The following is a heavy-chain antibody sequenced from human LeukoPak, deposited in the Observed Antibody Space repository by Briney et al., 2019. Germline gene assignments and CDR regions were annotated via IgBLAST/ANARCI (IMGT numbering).Heavy chain of an antibody. CDR2: ISYDGRNK. V-gene: IGHV3-30*04. CDR1: GFTFSSYA. CDR3: ARDGDIVVVVAAAYYFDY. D-gene: IGHD2-15*01. J-gene: IGHJ4*02. Sequence: GGSLRLSCAASGFTFSSYAMHWVRQAPGKGLEWVAVISYDGRNKYYADSVKGRFTISRDSSKNTLYLHMNSLRAEDTAVYYCARDGDIVVVVAAAYYFDYWGQGTLVTVSS.